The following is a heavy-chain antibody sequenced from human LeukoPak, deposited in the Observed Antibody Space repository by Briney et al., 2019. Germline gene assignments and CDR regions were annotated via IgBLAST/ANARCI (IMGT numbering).Heavy chain of an antibody. J-gene: IGHJ4*02. D-gene: IGHD3-10*02. CDR3: ARLCWGSQLAGFDS. CDR1: GFTFSTYW. CDR2: MRRDGNEI. Sequence: PGGSLRLSCSASGFTFSTYWMSWVRQAPGKGLEWAANMRRDGNEIYYLDSVRGRFTISRDNAKNSLYLQMNSLRAEDTAVYYCARLCWGSQLAGFDSWGQGTLVTVSS. V-gene: IGHV3-7*01.